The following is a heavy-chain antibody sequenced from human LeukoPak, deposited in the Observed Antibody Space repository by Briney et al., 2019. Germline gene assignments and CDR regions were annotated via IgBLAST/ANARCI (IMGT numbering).Heavy chain of an antibody. V-gene: IGHV4-61*02. CDR3: ARFGLYYYGSGRRDAFDI. CDR1: GGSISSGNYY. Sequence: SETLSLTCTVSGGSISSGNYYWSWIRKPAGKGLEWIGRIYTSGSTNYNPSLKSRVTISVDTSKNQFSLKLSSVAAADTAVYYCARFGLYYYGSGRRDAFDIWGQGTMVTVSS. CDR2: IYTSGST. D-gene: IGHD3-10*01. J-gene: IGHJ3*02.